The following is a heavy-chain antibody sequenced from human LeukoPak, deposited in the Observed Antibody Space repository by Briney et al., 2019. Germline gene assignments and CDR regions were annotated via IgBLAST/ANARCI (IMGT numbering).Heavy chain of an antibody. J-gene: IGHJ4*02. CDR3: AAHRTYYPFDY. Sequence: RASQTLSLTCTVSGGSISSDTFHWGWIRQPPGKGPEWIGAIFYSGSTNYKATLSGRITISIDTSKNQFALEVRSVSAADTAVYYCAAHRTYYPFDYWGQGNLVTVSS. CDR1: GGSISSDTFH. CDR2: IFYSGST. V-gene: IGHV4-39*01. D-gene: IGHD1-26*01.